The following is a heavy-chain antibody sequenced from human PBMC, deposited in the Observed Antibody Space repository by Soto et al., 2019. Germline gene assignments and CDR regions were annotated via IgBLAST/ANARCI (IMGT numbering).Heavy chain of an antibody. D-gene: IGHD6-6*01. CDR2: INHSGST. V-gene: IGHV4-34*01. CDR3: ASLGIAARYRVIDY. CDR1: GGSFSGYY. J-gene: IGHJ4*02. Sequence: PSETLSLTCAVYGGSFSGYYWSWIRQPPGKGLEWIGEINHSGSTNYNPSLKSRVTISVDTSKNQFSLKLSSVTAADTAVYYCASLGIAARYRVIDYWGQGTLVTVSS.